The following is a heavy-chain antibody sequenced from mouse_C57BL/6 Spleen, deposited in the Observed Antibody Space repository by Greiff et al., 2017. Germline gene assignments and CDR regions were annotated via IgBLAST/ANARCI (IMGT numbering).Heavy chain of an antibody. Sequence: QVQLQQPGAELVKPGASVKLSCKASGYTFTSYWMQWVKQRPGQGLEWIGEIDPSDSYTNYNQKFKGKATLTVDTSSSTAYMQLSSLTSEDSAVYYCARGGYFSMDYWGQGTSVTVPS. CDR2: IDPSDSYT. D-gene: IGHD1-1*02. CDR3: ARGGYFSMDY. CDR1: GYTFTSYW. J-gene: IGHJ4*01. V-gene: IGHV1-50*01.